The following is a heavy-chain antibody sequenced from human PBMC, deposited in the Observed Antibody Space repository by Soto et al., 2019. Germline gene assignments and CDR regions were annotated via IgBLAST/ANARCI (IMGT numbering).Heavy chain of an antibody. V-gene: IGHV4-34*01. CDR2: INHSGIT. CDR1: GGSFSGYY. D-gene: IGHD1-26*01. J-gene: IGHJ5*02. Sequence: SETLSLTCAGCGGSFSGYYCSWIRQPPWKGLEWIGEINHSGITNYKPSLKSRVTISVDTSKNQFSLKLSSVTAADTAVYYCARDRVGSSRWFDPWGQGTLVPVSS. CDR3: ARDRVGSSRWFDP.